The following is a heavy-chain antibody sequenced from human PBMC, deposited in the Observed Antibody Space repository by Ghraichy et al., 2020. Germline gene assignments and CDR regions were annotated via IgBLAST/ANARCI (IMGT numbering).Heavy chain of an antibody. V-gene: IGHV3-48*03. Sequence: GGSLRLSCAASGFTFIIYEMNWVRQAPGKGLEWVSYISNIGSTVFYADSVKGRFTISRDNAKSSLDLQMSSLRAEDTAVYYCVRGKSNSWSTELFDYWGQGTLVTVSS. CDR3: VRGKSNSWSTELFDY. CDR1: GFTFIIYE. D-gene: IGHD6-13*01. J-gene: IGHJ4*02. CDR2: ISNIGSTV.